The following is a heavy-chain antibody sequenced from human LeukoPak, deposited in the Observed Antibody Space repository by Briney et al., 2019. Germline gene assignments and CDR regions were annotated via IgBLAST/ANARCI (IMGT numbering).Heavy chain of an antibody. D-gene: IGHD2-21*01. J-gene: IGHJ4*02. V-gene: IGHV3-15*01. Sequence: GGSLRLSCAASGSTFSSYAMSWVRQAPGKGLEWVGRIKPKTDGETTEYAAPVKDRFSISRDDSKSMMYLQMNSLKTEDTAVYYCITPLPYSAQGGQGTLVTVSS. CDR1: GSTFSSYA. CDR3: ITPLPYSAQ. CDR2: IKPKTDGETT.